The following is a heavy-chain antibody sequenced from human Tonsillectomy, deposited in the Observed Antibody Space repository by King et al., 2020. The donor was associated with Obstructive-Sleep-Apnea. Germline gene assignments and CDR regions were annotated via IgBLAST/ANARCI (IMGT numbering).Heavy chain of an antibody. J-gene: IGHJ4*02. CDR3: CKEGDPWL. D-gene: IGHD3-16*01. Sequence: VQLVESGGGLVQPGGSLRLSCAASGFSLSSYWVHWVPQAPGKGPGWGAPIYSVWGILSYVVSVKGRFTNSRDNARNTLYLQMNRLRVEDTAVYYCCKEGDPWLWGRGTLVTVSS. CDR2: IYSVWGIL. V-gene: IGHV3-74*01. CDR1: GFSLSSYW.